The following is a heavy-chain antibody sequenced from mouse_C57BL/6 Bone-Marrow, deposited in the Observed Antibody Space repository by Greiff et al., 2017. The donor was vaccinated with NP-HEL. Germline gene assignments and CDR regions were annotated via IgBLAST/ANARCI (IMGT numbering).Heavy chain of an antibody. CDR2: INPNNGGT. D-gene: IGHD2-2*01. V-gene: IGHV1-18*01. CDR1: GYTFTDYN. CDR3: ASGYVSFDY. J-gene: IGHJ2*01. Sequence: EVKLQESGPELVKPGASVKIPCKASGYTFTDYNMDWVKQSHGKSLEWIGDINPNNGGTIYDQKFKGKATLTVDKSSSTAYMELRSLTSEDTAVYYCASGYVSFDYWGQGTTLTVSS.